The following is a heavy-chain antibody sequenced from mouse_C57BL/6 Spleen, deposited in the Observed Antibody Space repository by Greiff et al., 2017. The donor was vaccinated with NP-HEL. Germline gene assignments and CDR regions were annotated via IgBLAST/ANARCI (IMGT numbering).Heavy chain of an antibody. Sequence: VKLVESGPELVKPGASVKISCKASGYAFSSSWMNWVKQRPGKGLEWIGRIYPGDGDTNYNGKFKGKATLTADKSSSTAYMQLSSLTSEDSAVYFCAREGSSYLFDYWGQGTTLTVSS. V-gene: IGHV1-82*01. D-gene: IGHD1-1*01. J-gene: IGHJ2*01. CDR1: GYAFSSSW. CDR2: IYPGDGDT. CDR3: AREGSSYLFDY.